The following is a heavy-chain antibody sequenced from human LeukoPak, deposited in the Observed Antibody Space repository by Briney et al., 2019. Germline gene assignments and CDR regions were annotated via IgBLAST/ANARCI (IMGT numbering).Heavy chain of an antibody. CDR2: INANNGKT. CDR3: ARNNRYYGIFIGYLNHDYSYYGMDV. J-gene: IGHJ6*02. V-gene: IGHV1-18*01. Sequence: ASVKVSCKASGYSFTRYAICWVRQAPGQGLEWMGWINANNGKTNYAQKLQGRVAITTDTSTSTAYMDLRSLRSDDTAVYYCARNNRYYGIFIGYLNHDYSYYGMDVWGQGTTVTVSS. D-gene: IGHD3-9*01. CDR1: GYSFTRYA.